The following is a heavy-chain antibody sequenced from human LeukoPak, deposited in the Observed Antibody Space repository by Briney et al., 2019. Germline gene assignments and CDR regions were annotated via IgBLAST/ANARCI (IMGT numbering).Heavy chain of an antibody. J-gene: IGHJ4*02. CDR2: VNQDGSGK. D-gene: IGHD3-22*01. CDR3: ARGAYYDSSGYAY. CDR1: GFTFSSAW. Sequence: GGSLRLSCAASGFTFSSAWMSWVRQAPGKGLEWVANVNQDGSGKYYVDSVKGRFTISRDNAKNSLYLQMNSLRAEDTAVYYCARGAYYDSSGYAYWGQGTLVTVSS. V-gene: IGHV3-7*01.